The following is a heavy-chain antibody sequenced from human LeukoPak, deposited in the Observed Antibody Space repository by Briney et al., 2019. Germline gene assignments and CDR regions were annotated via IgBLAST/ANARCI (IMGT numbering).Heavy chain of an antibody. Sequence: GASVKVSCKASGNTFTGYYLHWVRQAPGQGLEWMGGIDPHSGGTNYAQKFQGRVTMTRDTSTSTLYMELSSLRSEDTAFYYCATDHSMADTAWWFDPWGQGTLVTVSS. D-gene: IGHD5-24*01. CDR2: IDPHSGGT. CDR3: ATDHSMADTAWWFDP. J-gene: IGHJ5*02. V-gene: IGHV1-2*02. CDR1: GNTFTGYY.